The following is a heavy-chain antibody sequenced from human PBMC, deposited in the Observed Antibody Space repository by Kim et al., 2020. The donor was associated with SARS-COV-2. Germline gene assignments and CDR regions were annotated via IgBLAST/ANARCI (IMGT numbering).Heavy chain of an antibody. CDR2: IYHSGST. CDR3: ARDPVRYCSSTSCYHPLGYYYYGMDV. J-gene: IGHJ6*02. D-gene: IGHD2-2*01. Sequence: SETLSLTCAVSGGSISSSNWWSWVRQPPGKGLEWIGEIYHSGSTNYNPSLKSRVTISVDKSKNQFSLKLSSVTAADTAVYYCARDPVRYCSSTSCYHPLGYYYYGMDVWGQGTTVTVSS. CDR1: GGSISSSNW. V-gene: IGHV4-4*02.